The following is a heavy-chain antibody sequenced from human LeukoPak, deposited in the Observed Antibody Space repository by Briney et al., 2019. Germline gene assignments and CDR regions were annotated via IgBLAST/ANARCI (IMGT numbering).Heavy chain of an antibody. CDR2: INPNSGGT. Sequence: GASVKVSCKASGYTFTSYDINWVRQATGQGLEWMGWINPNSGGTNYAQKFQGRVTMTRDTSISTAYMELSRLRSDDTAVYYCARRGESNYYDSSTTDYWGQGTLVTVSS. CDR3: ARRGESNYYDSSTTDY. V-gene: IGHV1-2*02. D-gene: IGHD3-22*01. CDR1: GYTFTSYD. J-gene: IGHJ4*02.